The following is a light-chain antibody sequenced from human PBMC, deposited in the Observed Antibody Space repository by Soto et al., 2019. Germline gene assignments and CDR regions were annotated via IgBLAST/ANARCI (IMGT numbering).Light chain of an antibody. CDR1: SSNIGGNS. CDR3: GSWDSSMSAYV. Sequence: QSVLTQPPSVSAAPGQKVTISCSGSSSNIGGNSVSWYQQLPGTAPKLLIYDDNKRPSGIPDRFSGSKSGTSATLGITGFQTGEEADYYCGSWDSSMSAYVFGPGTKVNVL. J-gene: IGLJ1*01. V-gene: IGLV1-51*01. CDR2: DDN.